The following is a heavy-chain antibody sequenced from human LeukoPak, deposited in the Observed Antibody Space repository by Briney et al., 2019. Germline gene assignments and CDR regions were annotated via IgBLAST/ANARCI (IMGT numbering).Heavy chain of an antibody. CDR2: IYHSGST. J-gene: IGHJ4*02. D-gene: IGHD1-14*01. CDR1: GGSISSSSYY. Sequence: KASETLSLTCTVSGGSISSSSYYRGWIRQPPGKGLEWIGSIYHSGSTYYNPSLKSRVTISVDTSKNQFSLKLSSVTAADTAVYYCARDNPVDPHFDYWGQGTLVTVSS. V-gene: IGHV4-39*07. CDR3: ARDNPVDPHFDY.